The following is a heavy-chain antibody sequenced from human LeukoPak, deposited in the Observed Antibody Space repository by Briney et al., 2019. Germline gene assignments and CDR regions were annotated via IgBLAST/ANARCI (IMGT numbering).Heavy chain of an antibody. J-gene: IGHJ4*02. V-gene: IGHV1-69*13. CDR3: ARAYCSGGSCYSIAFDY. Sequence: GASVKVSCKASGGTFSSYAISWVRQAPGQGPEWMGGIIPIFGTANYAQKFQGRVTITADESTSTAYMELSSLRSEDTAVYYCARAYCSGGSCYSIAFDYWGQGTLVTVSS. CDR2: IIPIFGTA. CDR1: GGTFSSYA. D-gene: IGHD2-15*01.